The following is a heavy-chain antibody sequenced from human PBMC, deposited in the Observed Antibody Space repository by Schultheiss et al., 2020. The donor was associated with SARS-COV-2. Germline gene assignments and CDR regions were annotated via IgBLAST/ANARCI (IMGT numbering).Heavy chain of an antibody. CDR1: GFTFSSYW. CDR3: ARDSRYCSSTSCYWEIYYYYGMDV. Sequence: GESLKISCAASGFTFSSYWMHWVRQAPGKGLVWVSRINSDGSSTSYADSVKGRFTISRDNAKNTLYLQMNSLRAEDTAVYYCARDSRYCSSTSCYWEIYYYYGMDVWGQGTTVTVSS. CDR2: INSDGSST. J-gene: IGHJ6*02. V-gene: IGHV3-74*01. D-gene: IGHD2-2*01.